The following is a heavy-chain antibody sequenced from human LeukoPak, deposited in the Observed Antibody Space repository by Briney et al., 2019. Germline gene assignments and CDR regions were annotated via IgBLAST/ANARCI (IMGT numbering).Heavy chain of an antibody. CDR1: GGSISSYY. CDR3: ARESRYCSGGSCYPRIYYFDY. V-gene: IGHV4-4*07. D-gene: IGHD2-15*01. Sequence: SETLSLTCTVSGGSISSYYWSWIRQPAGKGLEWIGRIYTSGSTNYNPSLKSRVTMSVDTSKNQFSLKLSSVTAADTAVYYCARESRYCSGGSCYPRIYYFDYWGQGTLVTVSS. J-gene: IGHJ4*02. CDR2: IYTSGST.